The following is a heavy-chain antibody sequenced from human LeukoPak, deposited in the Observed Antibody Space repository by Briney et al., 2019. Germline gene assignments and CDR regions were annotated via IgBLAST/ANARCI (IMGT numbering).Heavy chain of an antibody. V-gene: IGHV3-23*01. D-gene: IGHD4-17*01. Sequence: GGSLRLSCAASGFTFSSYAMSWVHQAPGKGLEWVSAISGSGGSTYYADSVKGRFTISRDNSKNTLYLQMNSLRAEDTAVYYCAKPQTTVTTYQYFDYWGQGTLVTVSS. CDR3: AKPQTTVTTYQYFDY. CDR1: GFTFSSYA. CDR2: ISGSGGST. J-gene: IGHJ4*02.